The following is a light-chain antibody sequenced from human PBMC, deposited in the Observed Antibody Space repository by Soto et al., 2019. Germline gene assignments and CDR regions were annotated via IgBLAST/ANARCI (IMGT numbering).Light chain of an antibody. CDR2: GNS. CDR1: SSNIGAGYD. Sequence: QSVLTQPPSVSGAPGQRVTISCTGSSSNIGAGYDVHWYQQLPGTAPKLLIYGNSNRPSGVPDRFSGSKSGTSASLAITGLQAEDEADYCCQSYGSSLSDVFGTGTKLTVL. CDR3: QSYGSSLSDV. J-gene: IGLJ1*01. V-gene: IGLV1-40*01.